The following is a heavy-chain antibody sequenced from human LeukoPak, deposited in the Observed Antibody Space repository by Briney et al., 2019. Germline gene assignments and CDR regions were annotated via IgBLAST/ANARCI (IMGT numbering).Heavy chain of an antibody. CDR2: ISSSSTI. J-gene: IGHJ4*02. Sequence: GGSLRLSCAASGFTFSSYSMNWVRQAPGKGLEWVSYISSSSTIYYADSVKGRFTISRDNAKSSLYLQMNSLRAEDTAVYYCARDRSYSSGWHAEDYWGQGTLVTVSS. CDR3: ARDRSYSSGWHAEDY. V-gene: IGHV3-48*01. D-gene: IGHD6-19*01. CDR1: GFTFSSYS.